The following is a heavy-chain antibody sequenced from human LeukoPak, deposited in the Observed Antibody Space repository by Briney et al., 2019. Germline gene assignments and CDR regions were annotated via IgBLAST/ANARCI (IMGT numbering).Heavy chain of an antibody. D-gene: IGHD5-12*01. CDR2: ISFDGSNK. V-gene: IGHV3-30*03. Sequence: GGSLRLSCAASGFTFSTYDMHWVRQAPGKGLEWVAVISFDGSNKYYADSVKGRFTISRDNSKNTLYLEMNSLRAEDTAVYYCASARALYGYSGYDEPYFDYWGQGTLVTLSS. CDR1: GFTFSTYD. J-gene: IGHJ4*02. CDR3: ASARALYGYSGYDEPYFDY.